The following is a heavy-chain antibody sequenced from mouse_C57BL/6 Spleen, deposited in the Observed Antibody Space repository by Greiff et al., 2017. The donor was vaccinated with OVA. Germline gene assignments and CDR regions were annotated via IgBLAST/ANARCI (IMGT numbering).Heavy chain of an antibody. J-gene: IGHJ4*01. CDR2: IYPGSGST. Sequence: VQLQQPGAELVKPGASVKMSCKASGYTFTSYWITWVKQRPGQGLEWIGDIYPGSGSTNYNEKFKSKATLTVDTSSSTAYMQLSSLTSEDSAVYYCARLWSYYGSSLYYYAMDYWGQGTSVTVSS. V-gene: IGHV1-55*01. CDR3: ARLWSYYGSSLYYYAMDY. CDR1: GYTFTSYW. D-gene: IGHD1-1*01.